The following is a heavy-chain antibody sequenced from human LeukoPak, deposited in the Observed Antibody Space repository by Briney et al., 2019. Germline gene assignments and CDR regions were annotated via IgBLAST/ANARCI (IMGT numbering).Heavy chain of an antibody. Sequence: PSETLSLTCAVYGGSFSGYYWSWIRQPPGKGLEWIGEINHSGSTNYNPSLKSRVTISVDTSKNQFSLKLSSVTAADTAVYYCSGPARRRGRITPLDYWGQGTLVTVSS. D-gene: IGHD1-14*01. CDR3: SGPARRRGRITPLDY. CDR1: GGSFSGYY. V-gene: IGHV4-34*01. J-gene: IGHJ4*02. CDR2: INHSGST.